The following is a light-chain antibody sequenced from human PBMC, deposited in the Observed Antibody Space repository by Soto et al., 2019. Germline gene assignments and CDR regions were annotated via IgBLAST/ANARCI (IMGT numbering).Light chain of an antibody. V-gene: IGLV2-8*01. CDR3: TSYAGSNNLV. J-gene: IGLJ2*01. CDR1: SSDVGAYKY. Sequence: QSALTQPPSASGSPGQSVTISCTGTSSDVGAYKYVSWYQQYPGKAPKLMIYEVSKRPSGVPDRFSGSKSGNTASLTVSGLQADDEADYYCTSYAGSNNLVFGGGTKVTVL. CDR2: EVS.